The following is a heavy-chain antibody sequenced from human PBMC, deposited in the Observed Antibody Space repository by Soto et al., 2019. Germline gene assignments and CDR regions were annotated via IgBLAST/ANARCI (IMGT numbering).Heavy chain of an antibody. J-gene: IGHJ5*02. D-gene: IGHD3-10*01. Sequence: QVQLVQSGAEVKKPGSSVKVSCKASGGTFSSYAISWVRQAPGHGLEWMGGIIPIFGTANYAQKFQGRVTITADESTRTAYMELSSLRSEDTAVYYCARSITMVRGVYNWFDPWGQGTLVTVSS. CDR1: GGTFSSYA. CDR2: IIPIFGTA. CDR3: ARSITMVRGVYNWFDP. V-gene: IGHV1-69*01.